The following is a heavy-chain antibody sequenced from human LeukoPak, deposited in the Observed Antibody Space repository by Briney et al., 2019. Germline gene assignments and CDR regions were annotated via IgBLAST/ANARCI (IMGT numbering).Heavy chain of an antibody. CDR3: ARVSISGGGVDY. Sequence: GGSLRLSCAASGFTMTWVRQAPGKGLEWVSCISTSSSYIYYADSLQGRITVSRDNIENSLFLQMNSLIAEDTAVYYCARVSISGGGVDYWGQGTLATVPS. V-gene: IGHV3-21*01. CDR1: GFT. J-gene: IGHJ4*02. CDR2: ISTSSSYI. D-gene: IGHD3-16*01.